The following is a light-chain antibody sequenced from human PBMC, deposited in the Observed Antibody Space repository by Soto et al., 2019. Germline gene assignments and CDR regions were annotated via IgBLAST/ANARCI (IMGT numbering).Light chain of an antibody. Sequence: IQMTQSPSSVSASVGDRVTITCRASQGISSYLAWYQQKPGKAPKLLIYAASSLQSGVPSRFSGSGSGTDFTLTISSLQPEDFALYYCQQYNNWPRTFGQGTKVDIK. CDR3: QQYNNWPRT. CDR2: AAS. J-gene: IGKJ1*01. V-gene: IGKV1-9*01. CDR1: QGISSY.